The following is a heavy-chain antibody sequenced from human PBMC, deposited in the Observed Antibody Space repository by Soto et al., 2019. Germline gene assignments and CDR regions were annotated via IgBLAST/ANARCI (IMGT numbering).Heavy chain of an antibody. CDR2: IIPIFGTA. CDR1: GGTFRSYA. CDR3: ARDSSITIFGVVPEDYYYYGMDV. Sequence: SVKVSCKASGGTFRSYAISWLRQAPGQGLEWMGGIIPIFGTANYAQKFQGRVTITADEYTSTAYMELSSLRSEDTAVYYCARDSSITIFGVVPEDYYYYGMDVWGQGTTVTVSS. V-gene: IGHV1-69*01. D-gene: IGHD3-3*01. J-gene: IGHJ6*02.